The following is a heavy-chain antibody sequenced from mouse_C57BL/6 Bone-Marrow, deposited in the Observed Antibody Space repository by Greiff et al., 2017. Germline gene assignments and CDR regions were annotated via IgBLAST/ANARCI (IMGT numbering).Heavy chain of an antibody. Sequence: EVKLVESGGELVKPGGSLKLSCAASGFTFSSYGMSWVRQTPDKRLEWVATISSGGSYTYYPDSVKGRFTISRDNAKNTLYLQMSSLKSEDTAMYYCARQGYWAYWGQGTLVTVSA. V-gene: IGHV5-6*01. CDR1: GFTFSSYG. CDR2: ISSGGSYT. CDR3: ARQGYWAY. D-gene: IGHD2-3*01. J-gene: IGHJ3*01.